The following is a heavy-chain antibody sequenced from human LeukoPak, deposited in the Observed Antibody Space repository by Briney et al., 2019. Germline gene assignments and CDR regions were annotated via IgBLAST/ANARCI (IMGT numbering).Heavy chain of an antibody. CDR1: GYTFTSYY. D-gene: IGHD3-22*01. CDR2: ISAYNGNT. Sequence: GASVKVSCKASGYTFTSYYMHWVRQAPGQGLEWMGWISAYNGNTNYAQKLQGRVTMTTDTSTSTAYMELRSLRSDDTAVYYCARDPGTWGYVYYYDSSGYYPPYYFDYWGQGTLVTVSS. CDR3: ARDPGTWGYVYYYDSSGYYPPYYFDY. V-gene: IGHV1-18*04. J-gene: IGHJ4*02.